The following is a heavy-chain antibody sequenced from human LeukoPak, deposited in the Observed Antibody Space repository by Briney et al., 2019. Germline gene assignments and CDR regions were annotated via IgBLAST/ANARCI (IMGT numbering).Heavy chain of an antibody. CDR3: ETTGPSYCRGGSCYPYYFDS. V-gene: IGHV3-30*02. D-gene: IGHD2-15*01. J-gene: IGHJ4*02. Sequence: QPGGSLRLSCAASGFTFSSYGMHWLRQAPGKGLEWVAYIKHDGSKKYYADSVKGRFTISRDNSKNSLYLQMNSLRDEDTAVDYDETTGPSYCRGGSCYPYYFDSWGPGTLVTVSS. CDR1: GFTFSSYG. CDR2: IKHDGSKK.